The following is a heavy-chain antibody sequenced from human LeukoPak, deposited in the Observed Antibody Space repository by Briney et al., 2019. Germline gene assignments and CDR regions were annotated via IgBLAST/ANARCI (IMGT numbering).Heavy chain of an antibody. CDR2: ISGSGDST. D-gene: IGHD2-2*01. CDR1: GFTFSSYA. V-gene: IGHV3-23*01. CDR3: AKAADQYYYYYFYYMDV. J-gene: IGHJ6*03. Sequence: SGGSLRLSCAASGFTFSSYAMSWVRQAPGKGLEWVSAISGSGDSTYYADSVKGPFTISRDNSKNTLYLQMNSLRVEDTAVYYCAKAADQYYYYYFYYMDVWGKGTTVTVSS.